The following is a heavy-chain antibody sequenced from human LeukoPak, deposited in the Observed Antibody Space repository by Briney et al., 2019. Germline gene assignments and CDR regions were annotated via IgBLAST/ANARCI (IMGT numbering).Heavy chain of an antibody. CDR1: GFTFNRYW. Sequence: GGSLRLSCAASGFTFNRYWMSWVRQAPGKGLEWVANIKQDGSEKYYVDSVKGRFTISRDNAKNSLYLQMNSLRAEDTAVYYCARASVNYYDSSGYWAFDYWGQGTLVTVSS. CDR2: IKQDGSEK. CDR3: ARASVNYYDSSGYWAFDY. V-gene: IGHV3-7*01. J-gene: IGHJ4*02. D-gene: IGHD3-22*01.